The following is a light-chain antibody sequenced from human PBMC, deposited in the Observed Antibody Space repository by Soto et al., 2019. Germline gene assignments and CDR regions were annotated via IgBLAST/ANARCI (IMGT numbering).Light chain of an antibody. J-gene: IGLJ1*01. V-gene: IGLV1-40*01. CDR2: VNT. CDR1: SSNIGAGYD. Sequence: QSVLTQPPSVSGAPGQRVTISCTGSSSNIGAGYDVHWYQQLPGTAPKLLIYVNTNRPAGVPDRFSGSKSGTSASLAITGLQAEDEADYYCQSYDSSPSGYVFGTGTKVT. CDR3: QSYDSSPSGYV.